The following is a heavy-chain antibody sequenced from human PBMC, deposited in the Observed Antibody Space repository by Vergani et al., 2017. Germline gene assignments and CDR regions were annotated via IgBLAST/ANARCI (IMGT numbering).Heavy chain of an antibody. CDR1: GFTVSSNY. Sequence: EVQLVESGGGLVQPGGSLRLSCAASGFTVSSNYMSWVRQAPGKGREWVSVIYSGGSTYYAACVKCRFTISRDNSKNTLYLPMNSLRAEDTAVYYCARDVGHMVRGPDYWGQGTLVTVSS. CDR2: IYSGGST. CDR3: ARDVGHMVRGPDY. D-gene: IGHD3-10*01. J-gene: IGHJ4*02. V-gene: IGHV3-66*01.